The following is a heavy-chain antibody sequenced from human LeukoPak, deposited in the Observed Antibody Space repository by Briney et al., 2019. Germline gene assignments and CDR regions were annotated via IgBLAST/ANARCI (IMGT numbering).Heavy chain of an antibody. CDR2: ITRRGSTI. D-gene: IGHD4-17*01. Sequence: GGSLRLSSAAAGFTFSDYYRSGSGRAPGKGVGGGSSITRRGSTIDYTGCAKGRFTISRDNAKKSLYLQMNSLRVEDTAVYYCAGSVGHYGDYGWDYWGQGTLVTVSS. CDR3: AGSVGHYGDYGWDY. V-gene: IGHV3-11*04. CDR1: GFTFSDYY. J-gene: IGHJ4*02.